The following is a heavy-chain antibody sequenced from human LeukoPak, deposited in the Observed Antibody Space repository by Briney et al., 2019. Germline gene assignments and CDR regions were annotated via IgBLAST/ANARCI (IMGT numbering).Heavy chain of an antibody. Sequence: GGPLRLSCAASGFTFSSYEVNWVRQAPGKGREWVSYISSSGSTIYYADSVKGRFTISRDNAKNSLYLQMNSLRAEDTAVYYCARDRGYDYVWGSYRTYYFDYWGQGTLVTVSS. D-gene: IGHD3-16*02. CDR2: ISSSGSTI. CDR3: ARDRGYDYVWGSYRTYYFDY. V-gene: IGHV3-48*03. CDR1: GFTFSSYE. J-gene: IGHJ4*02.